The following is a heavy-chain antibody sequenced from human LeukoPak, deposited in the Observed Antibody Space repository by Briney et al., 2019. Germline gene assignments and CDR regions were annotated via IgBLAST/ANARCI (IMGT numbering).Heavy chain of an antibody. V-gene: IGHV5-51*01. CDR1: GYSFTSYW. Sequence: GESLKISCKGSGYSFTSYWIGWVRQMPGKGLEWMGIIYPGDSDTRYSPSFQGQVTISADKSISTAYLQWSSPKASDTAMYYCARRLGYCSSTSCYAWFDPWGQGTLVTVSS. D-gene: IGHD2-2*01. J-gene: IGHJ5*02. CDR3: ARRLGYCSSTSCYAWFDP. CDR2: IYPGDSDT.